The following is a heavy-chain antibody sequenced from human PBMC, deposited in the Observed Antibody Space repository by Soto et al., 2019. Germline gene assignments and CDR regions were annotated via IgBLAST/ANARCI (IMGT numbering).Heavy chain of an antibody. CDR1: GGSISSGDYY. CDR2: IYYSGST. J-gene: IGHJ4*02. D-gene: IGHD5-18*01. V-gene: IGHV4-30-4*01. CDR3: ARNSPQGGGYSYGYVWYFDY. Sequence: SETLSLTCTVSGGSISSGDYYWSWIRQPPGKGLEWIGYIYYSGSTYYNPSLKSRVTISVDTSKNQFSMKLSSETAADTAVYYCARNSPQGGGYSYGYVWYFDYWGQGTLVTSPQ.